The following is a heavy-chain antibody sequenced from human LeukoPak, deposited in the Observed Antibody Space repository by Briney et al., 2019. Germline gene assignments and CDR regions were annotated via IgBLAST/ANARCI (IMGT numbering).Heavy chain of an antibody. CDR2: INHSGST. D-gene: IGHD2/OR15-2a*01. Sequence: GSLRLSCAASGFTFSSYGMSWVRQPPGKGLEWIGEINHSGSTNYNPSLKSRVTISVDTSKNQFSLKLSSVTAADTAVYYCAGRMRFYYYMDVWGKGTTVTVSS. J-gene: IGHJ6*03. CDR1: GFTFSSYG. V-gene: IGHV4-34*08. CDR3: AGRMRFYYYMDV.